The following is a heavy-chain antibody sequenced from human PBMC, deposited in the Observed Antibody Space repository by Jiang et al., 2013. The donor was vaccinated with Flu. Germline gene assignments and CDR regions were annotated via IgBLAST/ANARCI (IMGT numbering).Heavy chain of an antibody. D-gene: IGHD1-26*01. V-gene: IGHV5-51*01. CDR3: ARRSGTYTH. CDR2: IFPRDSDT. Sequence: GAEVKKPGESLKISCKGSGYDFSTYWIAWVRQMPGKGLEWMGMIFPRDSDTRYGPPSQGQVTISADKYSSTAYLKWSSLKASDTAMYYCARRSGTYTHWGQGTLVTVSS. J-gene: IGHJ4*02. CDR1: GYDFSTYW.